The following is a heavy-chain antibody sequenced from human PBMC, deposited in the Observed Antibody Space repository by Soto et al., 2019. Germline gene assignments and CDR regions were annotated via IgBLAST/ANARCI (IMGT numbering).Heavy chain of an antibody. CDR2: ISWNSGSI. V-gene: IGHV3-9*01. J-gene: IGHJ4*02. CDR3: ARSTVTTFHYFDY. Sequence: GGSLRLSCAASGFTFDDYAMHWVRQAPGKGLEWVSGISWNSGSIGYADSVKGRFTISRDNAKNSLYLQMNSLRAEDTALYYCARSTVTTFHYFDYWGQGTLVTVSS. D-gene: IGHD4-17*01. CDR1: GFTFDDYA.